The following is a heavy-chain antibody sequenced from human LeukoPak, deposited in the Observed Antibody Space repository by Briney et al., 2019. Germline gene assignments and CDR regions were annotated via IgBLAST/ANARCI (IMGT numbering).Heavy chain of an antibody. J-gene: IGHJ3*01. D-gene: IGHD2-15*01. CDR2: ISWNSGSI. V-gene: IGHV3-20*04. CDR1: GFTFDDYG. CDR3: ARDGTFRIAVVRGITIPPTNAFDV. Sequence: PGRSLRLSCAASGFTFDDYGMSWVRQAPGKGLEWVSGISWNSGSIGYADSVKGRFTISRDNSKSTLYLQMDSLRPDDTALYYCARDGTFRIAVVRGITIPPTNAFDVWGQGAMVTVSS.